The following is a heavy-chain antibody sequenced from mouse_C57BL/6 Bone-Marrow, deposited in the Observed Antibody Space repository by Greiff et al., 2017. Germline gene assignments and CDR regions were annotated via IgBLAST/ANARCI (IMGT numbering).Heavy chain of an antibody. Sequence: EVKLMASGGDLVKPGGSLKLSCAASGFTFSSYGMSWVRQTPDKRLEWVATISSGGSYTYYPDSVKGRFTISRDNAKNTLYLQMSSLKSEDTAMYYCARRGTSWYFDVWGTGTTVTVSS. V-gene: IGHV5-6*02. CDR2: ISSGGSYT. J-gene: IGHJ1*03. CDR1: GFTFSSYG. D-gene: IGHD3-3*01. CDR3: ARRGTSWYFDV.